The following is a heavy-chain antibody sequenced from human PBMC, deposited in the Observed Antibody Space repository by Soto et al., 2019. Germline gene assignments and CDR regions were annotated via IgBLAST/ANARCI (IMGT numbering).Heavy chain of an antibody. D-gene: IGHD4-17*01. J-gene: IGHJ4*02. V-gene: IGHV1-69*01. Sequence: QVQLEQSGPEVKRPGTSVKVSCKASGGAFGRYSVSWVRQAPGQGLEWIGGVIPVFNTSNYSLKFQGRVAIFADLSTSSVFMELRSLRTEDTALYYCGRGDEMTAVTIFEYWGQGTLVTVSS. CDR1: GGAFGRYS. CDR3: GRGDEMTAVTIFEY. CDR2: VIPVFNTS.